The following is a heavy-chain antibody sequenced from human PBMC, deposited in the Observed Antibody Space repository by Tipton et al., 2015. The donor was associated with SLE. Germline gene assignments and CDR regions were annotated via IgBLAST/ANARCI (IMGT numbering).Heavy chain of an antibody. CDR3: ARRLGRIAARRGWFDP. Sequence: QLVQSGGGLVKPGGSLRLSCAASGFTFSGYYMSWIRQPPGKGLEWVGSIYYSGSTYYNPSLKSRVTISVDTSKNQFSLKLSSMTAADTAVYYCARRLGRIAARRGWFDPWGQGTLVTVSS. V-gene: IGHV4-38-2*01. J-gene: IGHJ5*02. CDR2: IYYSGST. D-gene: IGHD6-6*01. CDR1: GFTFSGYY.